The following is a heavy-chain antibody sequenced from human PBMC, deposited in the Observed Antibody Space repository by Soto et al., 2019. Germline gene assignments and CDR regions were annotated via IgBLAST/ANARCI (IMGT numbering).Heavy chain of an antibody. CDR1: GVSVSSGSHY. CDR3: ARVAGLRDGYAMSASDI. Sequence: SETLSLTCTVSGVSVSSGSHYWSWIRQPPGKALEWIGYFYHTGSTKYNPSLKSRIAISVDTSKNQFSLRLTSVTAADTAVYYCARVAGLRDGYAMSASDIWGQGTMVT. V-gene: IGHV4-61*01. CDR2: FYHTGST. J-gene: IGHJ3*02. D-gene: IGHD5-12*01.